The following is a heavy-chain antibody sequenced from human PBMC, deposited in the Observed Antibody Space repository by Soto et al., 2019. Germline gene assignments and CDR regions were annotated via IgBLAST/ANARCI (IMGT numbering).Heavy chain of an antibody. Sequence: QVQLVESGGGLVKPGGSLRLSCAASGFTFSDYYMSWIRQAPGKGLEWVSYISSSGSTIYYADSVKCRFTISRDNAKNSLYLQMTSLRAEDTAVYYCARVPGIGTTSLWVVNYWGQGTLVTVSS. CDR1: GFTFSDYY. J-gene: IGHJ4*02. CDR3: ARVPGIGTTSLWVVNY. CDR2: ISSSGSTI. D-gene: IGHD3-16*01. V-gene: IGHV3-11*01.